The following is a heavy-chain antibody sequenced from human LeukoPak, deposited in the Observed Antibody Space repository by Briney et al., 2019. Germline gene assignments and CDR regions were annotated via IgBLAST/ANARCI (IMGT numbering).Heavy chain of an antibody. V-gene: IGHV4-39*01. CDR1: GGSISSSSYY. CDR3: ARKGAVAGTRWFDP. D-gene: IGHD6-19*01. CDR2: IYYSGST. J-gene: IGHJ5*02. Sequence: PSETLSLTCTVSGGSISSSSYYWGWIRQPPGKGLEWIGSIYYSGSTYYNPSLKSRVTISVDTSKNQFSLKLSSVTAADTAVYYCARKGAVAGTRWFDPWGRGTLVTVSS.